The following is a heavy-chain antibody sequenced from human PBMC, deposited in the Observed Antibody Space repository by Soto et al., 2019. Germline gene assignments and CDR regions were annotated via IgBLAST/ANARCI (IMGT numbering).Heavy chain of an antibody. D-gene: IGHD3-16*01. J-gene: IGHJ4*02. CDR1: GGSTSSDNY. CDR2: IYYSGNT. Sequence: SETLSLTCTVSGGSTSSDNYWSWIRQPPGKGLEWIGHIYYSGNTDYNPSLKSRLAISIDTSKNQFSLKLSSVTAADTAVYFCAREGGESSDGLYYFDTWGQGSLVTVSS. V-gene: IGHV4-30-4*01. CDR3: AREGGESSDGLYYFDT.